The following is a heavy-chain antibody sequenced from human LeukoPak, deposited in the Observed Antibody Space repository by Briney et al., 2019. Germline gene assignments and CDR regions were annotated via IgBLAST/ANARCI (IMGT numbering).Heavy chain of an antibody. CDR3: AKTGDYVWGSYRPSLGDAFDI. V-gene: IGHV3-23*01. Sequence: PGGSLRLSCAASGFTFSSYAMSWVRQAPGKGLEWVSAISGSGGGTYYADSVKGRFTISRDNSKNTLYLQMNSLRAEDTAVYYCAKTGDYVWGSYRPSLGDAFDIWGQGTMVTVSS. CDR1: GFTFSSYA. J-gene: IGHJ3*02. D-gene: IGHD3-16*02. CDR2: ISGSGGGT.